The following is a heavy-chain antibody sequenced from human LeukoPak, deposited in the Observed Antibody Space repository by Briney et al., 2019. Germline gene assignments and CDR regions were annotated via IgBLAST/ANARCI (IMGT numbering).Heavy chain of an antibody. CDR2: FYRDGS. CDR3: ARDRYNYGRDFYYHGADV. V-gene: IGHV3-53*01. D-gene: IGHD5-24*01. CDR1: GLTVSRNA. J-gene: IGHJ6*02. Sequence: PGGSLRLSCAASGLTVSRNAMSWVRQAPGKGLEFISVFYRDGSNADSVMGRFTLSRDDSKNMLHLQMNSLRAEDTAIYYCARDRYNYGRDFYYHGADVWGQGTTVIVSS.